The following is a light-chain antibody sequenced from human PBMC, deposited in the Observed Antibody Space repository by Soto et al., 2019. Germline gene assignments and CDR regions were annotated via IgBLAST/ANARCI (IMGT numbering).Light chain of an antibody. V-gene: IGLV1-40*01. CDR2: GNN. J-gene: IGLJ1*01. CDR1: SSNIGAGYD. CDR3: QSYDSSRSYV. Sequence: QPVLTQPPSVSGAPGQRVTISCTGSSSNIGAGYDVHWYQQLPGTTPKLLIYGNNNRPSGVPDRFSGSKSGTSASLAITGLQAEDEADYYCQSYDSSRSYVFGTGTKLTVL.